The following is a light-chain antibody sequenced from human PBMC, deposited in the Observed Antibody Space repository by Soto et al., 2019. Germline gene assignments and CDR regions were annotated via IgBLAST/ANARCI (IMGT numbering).Light chain of an antibody. V-gene: IGKV3D-20*02. J-gene: IGKJ4*01. CDR3: QQRDNWPLT. CDR1: QSVSSSY. CDR2: EGF. Sequence: EIVLTQSPGTLSLSPGERATLSCRASQSVSSSYLAWYQQKPGQAPRLLIYEGFNRATGIPARFSGSGSGTDFILTISSLEPEDFAVYYCQQRDNWPLTFGGGTKVEV.